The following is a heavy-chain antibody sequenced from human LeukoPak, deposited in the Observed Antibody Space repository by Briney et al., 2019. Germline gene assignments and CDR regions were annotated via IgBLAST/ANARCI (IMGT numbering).Heavy chain of an antibody. V-gene: IGHV3-74*01. CDR2: ISSDGSRV. CDR3: ARDGYYYDGSDSFPFDY. D-gene: IGHD3-22*01. J-gene: IGHJ4*02. CDR1: GFTFRTYG. Sequence: PGGSLRLSCAASGFTFRTYGMNWVRQAPGKGLVWVSRISSDGSRVTYADSVKGRFTISRDNAKNTLYLQMNSLRAEDTAVYYCARDGYYYDGSDSFPFDYWGQGTLVTVSS.